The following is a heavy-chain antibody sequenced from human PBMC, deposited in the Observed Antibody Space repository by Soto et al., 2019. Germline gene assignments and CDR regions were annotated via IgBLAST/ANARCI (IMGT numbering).Heavy chain of an antibody. D-gene: IGHD6-6*01. CDR3: ARTYSSSSYFDY. CDR2: IYYSGST. V-gene: IGHV4-59*08. Sequence: QVQLQESGPGLVKPSETLSLTCTVSGGSISSYYWSWIRQPPGKGLEWIGYIYYSGSTNYNPSLKSRATISVDTSKNQFSLKLSSVTAADTAVYYCARTYSSSSYFDYWGQGTLVTVSS. J-gene: IGHJ4*02. CDR1: GGSISSYY.